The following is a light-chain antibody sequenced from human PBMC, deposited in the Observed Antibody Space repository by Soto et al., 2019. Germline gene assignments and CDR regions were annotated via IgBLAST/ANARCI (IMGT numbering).Light chain of an antibody. CDR3: LQINTYPWT. Sequence: IQMTQSPSSLSASVGDRLSITCRASQVITNDLGWYQQKPGKAPKRLIYAASTLQSGVPSRFSGSGSGTEFTLTISSLQHEDVATYYCLQINTYPWTFGQGTKVDIK. V-gene: IGKV1-17*01. CDR1: QVITND. J-gene: IGKJ1*01. CDR2: AAS.